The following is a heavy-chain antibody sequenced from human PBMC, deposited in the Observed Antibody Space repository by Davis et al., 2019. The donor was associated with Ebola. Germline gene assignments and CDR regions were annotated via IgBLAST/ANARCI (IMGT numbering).Heavy chain of an antibody. CDR2: ISYDGTNK. Sequence: PGGSLRLSCAASGFTFSSHGLHWVRQTPGKGLEWVAVISYDGTNKYYADSVKGRFTISRDNSKNTLFLQMNSLRAEDTAVYYCARVVVIAFWYFDLWGRGTLVTVSS. D-gene: IGHD2-21*01. CDR3: ARVVVIAFWYFDL. CDR1: GFTFSSHG. V-gene: IGHV3-30*14. J-gene: IGHJ2*01.